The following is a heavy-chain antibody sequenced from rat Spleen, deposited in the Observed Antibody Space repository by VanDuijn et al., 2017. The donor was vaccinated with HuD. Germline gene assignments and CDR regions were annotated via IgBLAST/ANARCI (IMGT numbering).Heavy chain of an antibody. J-gene: IGHJ4*01. Sequence: EVQLAETGGGLVQPGRSLKLSCVGSGFIFSDYHLAWVRQAPTKGLEWVASIKYDGSSIYYRDSVKGRFIISRDNLKSSLYLQMNSLRSEDTATYYCAHLGVVMDAWGQGASVTVSS. CDR2: IKYDGSSI. V-gene: IGHV5-20*01. D-gene: IGHD3-1*01. CDR1: GFIFSDYH. CDR3: AHLGVVMDA.